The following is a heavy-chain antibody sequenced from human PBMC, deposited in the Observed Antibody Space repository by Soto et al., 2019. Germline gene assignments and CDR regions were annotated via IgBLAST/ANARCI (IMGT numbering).Heavy chain of an antibody. CDR2: RDYTGST. Sequence: QVQLQESGPGLVKPSETLSLTCTVSGGAINSDYWGWIRQPPGKGLEWIGYRDYTGSTHCKHSLKRRLTISQDTSNQFSLKLSSVTAADTAVYYCARSKASCGGDCYASQGSPPFYYWGQGTLVTVSS. D-gene: IGHD2-21*02. J-gene: IGHJ4*02. CDR3: ARSKASCGGDCYASQGSPPFYY. V-gene: IGHV4-59*01. CDR1: GGAINSDY.